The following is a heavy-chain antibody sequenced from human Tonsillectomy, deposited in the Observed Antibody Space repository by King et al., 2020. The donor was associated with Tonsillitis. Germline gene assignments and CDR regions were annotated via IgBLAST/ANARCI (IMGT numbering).Heavy chain of an antibody. CDR1: GGSIGSYY. D-gene: IGHD3-16*01. J-gene: IGHJ3*01. CDR3: ARDYYDYRDAFDV. V-gene: IGHV4-59*01. Sequence: VQLQESGPGLVKPSETLSLTCTISGGSIGSYYWNWIRQPPGKGLEWIGSIYHSGATNYNPSLESRVTMSVDTSKNQSSLKVTSVTTADTAVYYCARDYYDYRDAFDVWGPGTMVTVSS. CDR2: IYHSGAT.